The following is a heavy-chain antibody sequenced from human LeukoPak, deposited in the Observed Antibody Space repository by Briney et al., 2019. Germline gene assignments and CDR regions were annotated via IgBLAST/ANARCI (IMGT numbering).Heavy chain of an antibody. Sequence: SETLSLTCTVSGGSINNYYWSWIRQPPGKGLEWIGYIYYSGSTYYNPSLKSRVTISVDTSKNQFSLKLSSVTAADTAVYYCARDGIVGATSGLGYWGQGTLVTVSS. CDR2: IYYSGST. CDR1: GGSINNYY. CDR3: ARDGIVGATSGLGY. V-gene: IGHV4-59*12. D-gene: IGHD1-26*01. J-gene: IGHJ4*02.